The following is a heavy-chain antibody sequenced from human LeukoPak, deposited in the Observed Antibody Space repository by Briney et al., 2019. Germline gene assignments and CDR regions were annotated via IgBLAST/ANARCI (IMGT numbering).Heavy chain of an antibody. CDR1: QFTFSNYA. D-gene: IGHD3-3*02. J-gene: IGHJ4*02. CDR2: ITYDGGKK. V-gene: IGHV3-30*04. CDR3: VRNRNLKMTSTGILGN. Sequence: PGGSLRLSCAASQFTFSNYAFHWVRQAPGKGLEWGALITYDGGKKDYADSVKGRFTISRDNSRDTLYLQMNSLTVDDTAVYYCVRNRNLKMTSTGILGNWGLGTLVIVSS.